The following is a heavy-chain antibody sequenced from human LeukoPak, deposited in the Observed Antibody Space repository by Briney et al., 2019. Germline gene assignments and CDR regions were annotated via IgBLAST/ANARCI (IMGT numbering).Heavy chain of an antibody. V-gene: IGHV4-31*03. CDR3: ARSYCSSTSCPPYYYYYMDV. J-gene: IGHJ6*03. D-gene: IGHD2-2*01. CDR2: IYYSGST. CDR1: GGSISSGGYY. Sequence: SETLSLTCTVSGGSISSGGYYWSWIRQHPGKGLEWIGYIYYSGSTYYNPSLKSRVTISVDTSKNQFSLKLSSVTAADTAVYYCARSYCSSTSCPPYYYYYMDVWGKGTTVTVSS.